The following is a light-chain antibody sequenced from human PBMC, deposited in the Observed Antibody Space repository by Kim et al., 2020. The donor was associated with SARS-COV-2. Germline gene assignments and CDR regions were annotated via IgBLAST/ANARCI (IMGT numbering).Light chain of an antibody. Sequence: GQTVTIACSGTSSTVGNNYVSWYQHLPGTAPKLLIYSNRQRPSGVPDRFSGSKSGTSAFLAISGLRSDDEAEYYCAAWVDSLSGVVFGGGTQLTVL. V-gene: IGLV1-47*01. CDR2: SNR. J-gene: IGLJ2*01. CDR1: SSTVGNNY. CDR3: AAWVDSLSGVV.